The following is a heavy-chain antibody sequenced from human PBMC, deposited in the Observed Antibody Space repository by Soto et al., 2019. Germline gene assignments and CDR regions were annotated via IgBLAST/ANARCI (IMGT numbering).Heavy chain of an antibody. CDR3: ARDNFGNYMYV. D-gene: IGHD3-3*01. CDR1: GGSISSYY. Sequence: SETLSLTCTVSGGSISSYYWSWIRQPPGKGQEWIGYIYYSGSTNYNPSLKSRVTISVDTSKNQFSLKLSSVIAAVTAVYFCARDNFGNYMYVWGKGTTVTVSS. CDR2: IYYSGST. V-gene: IGHV4-59*01. J-gene: IGHJ6*03.